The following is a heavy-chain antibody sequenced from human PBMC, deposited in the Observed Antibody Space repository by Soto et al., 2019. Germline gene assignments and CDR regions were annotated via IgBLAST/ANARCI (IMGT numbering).Heavy chain of an antibody. Sequence: SGPTLVNPTQTLTLTCTFSGFSLNTRAMCVSWIRQPPGKALEWLARIDWDDDKYYSPSLKTRLTISKDTSKNQVVLTMTNMDPLDTATYYCARISRGGAAAGRAYYFDYWGQGTLVTVSS. CDR2: IDWDDDK. CDR3: ARISRGGAAAGRAYYFDY. V-gene: IGHV2-70*11. CDR1: GFSLNTRAMC. D-gene: IGHD6-13*01. J-gene: IGHJ4*02.